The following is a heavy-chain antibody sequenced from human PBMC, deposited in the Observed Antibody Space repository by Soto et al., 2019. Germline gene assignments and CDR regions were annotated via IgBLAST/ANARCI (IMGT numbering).Heavy chain of an antibody. CDR3: ASGNHGITGTTDY. J-gene: IGHJ4*02. Sequence: SETLSLTCTVSGDDINTDYYWSWIRQPPGKGLEWIGEIYHFGSTNYNPSLKSRVTISVDTSKNQFSLKLSSVTAADTAVYFCASGNHGITGTTDYWGQGTLVTVSS. V-gene: IGHV4-38-2*02. CDR2: IYHFGST. CDR1: GDDINTDYY. D-gene: IGHD1-7*01.